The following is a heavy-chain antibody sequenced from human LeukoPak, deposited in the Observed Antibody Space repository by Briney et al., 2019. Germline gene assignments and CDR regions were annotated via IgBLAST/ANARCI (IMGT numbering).Heavy chain of an antibody. CDR1: GYSFTTYW. J-gene: IGHJ4*02. CDR2: IYPGDSDT. CDR3: ARSVYDSSGYYGY. V-gene: IGHV5-51*01. D-gene: IGHD3-22*01. Sequence: GESLKISCKASGYSFTTYWIGWVRQMPGKGLEWMGIIYPGDSDTRYSPSFQGQVTISADKSISTAYLQWSSLKASDTAMYYCARSVYDSSGYYGYWGQGTLVTVSS.